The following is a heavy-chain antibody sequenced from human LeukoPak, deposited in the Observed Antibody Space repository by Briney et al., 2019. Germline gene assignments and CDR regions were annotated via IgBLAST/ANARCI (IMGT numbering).Heavy chain of an antibody. CDR1: CGSISSGGYS. CDR3: ARGRIALFDY. D-gene: IGHD6-13*01. Sequence: SETLSLTCAVSCGSISSGGYSWSWIRQPPGKGLEWIGYIYYSGTTYYNPSLKSRVTISLDTSKNQFSLKLNSVTAADTAVYYCARGRIALFDYWGQGTLVTVSS. CDR2: IYYSGTT. V-gene: IGHV4-30-4*07. J-gene: IGHJ4*02.